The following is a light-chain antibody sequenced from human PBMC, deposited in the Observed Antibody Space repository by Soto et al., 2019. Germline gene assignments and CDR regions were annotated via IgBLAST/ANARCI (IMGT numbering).Light chain of an antibody. CDR1: SSDVGGYNY. V-gene: IGLV2-14*01. J-gene: IGLJ2*01. CDR2: EVS. Sequence: QSALTQPASVSGSPGQSITISCTGTSSDVGGYNYVSWYQQHPGKAPKLMIYEVSNRPSGVSNRFSGSKSGNTDSLTISGLQAEDEAEYYCSSYTSSSNLVFGGGTKLTVL. CDR3: SSYTSSSNLV.